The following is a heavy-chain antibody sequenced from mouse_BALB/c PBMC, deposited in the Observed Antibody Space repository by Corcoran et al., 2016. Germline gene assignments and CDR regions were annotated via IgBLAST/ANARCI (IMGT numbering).Heavy chain of an antibody. J-gene: IGHJ4*01. CDR3: AREPYAMDY. V-gene: IGHV9-3-1*01. CDR1: GYTFTNNG. CDR2: INTYTGEQ. Sequence: QIQLVQSGPELKKPGETVKISGKASGYTFTNNGMNWVKQAPGKGLKWMGWINTYTGEQTYADDFKGRFAFSLETSASTAYLQINNLKNEDTATYFCAREPYAMDYWGQGTSVTVSS.